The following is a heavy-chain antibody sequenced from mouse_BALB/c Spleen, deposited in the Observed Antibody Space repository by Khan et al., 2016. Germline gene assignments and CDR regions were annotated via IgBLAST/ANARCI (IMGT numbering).Heavy chain of an antibody. V-gene: IGHV3-8*02. Sequence: EVKLLESGPSLVKPSQTLYLTCSVTGDSITSGYWNWIRQFPGNKLEYMGYISYSGSNNYNPSLKSRISITRDTSTNQYYLQLNSVTTDDTATYGVATYDGYLFDYWGQGTTLTVSA. CDR3: ATYDGYLFDY. J-gene: IGHJ2*01. CDR1: GDSITSGY. D-gene: IGHD2-3*01. CDR2: ISYSGSN.